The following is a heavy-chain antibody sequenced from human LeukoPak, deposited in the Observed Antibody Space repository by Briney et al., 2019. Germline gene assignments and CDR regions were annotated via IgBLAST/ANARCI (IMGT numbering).Heavy chain of an antibody. CDR3: ARDHGLACSGGSCFGGMDV. J-gene: IGHJ6*02. D-gene: IGHD2-15*01. V-gene: IGHV4-30-4*08. CDR1: GGSISGGDYY. Sequence: SQTLSLTCTVSGGSISGGDYYWSWIRQPPGKGLEWIGYIYYSGRTYYNPSLRSRGTISVDTSKNQFSLKLSSVTAADTAVYYCARDHGLACSGGSCFGGMDVWGQGTTVTVSS. CDR2: IYYSGRT.